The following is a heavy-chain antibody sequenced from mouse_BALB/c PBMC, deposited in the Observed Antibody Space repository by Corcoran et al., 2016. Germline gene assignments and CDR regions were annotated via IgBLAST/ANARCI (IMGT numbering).Heavy chain of an antibody. CDR1: GYTFTSSW. J-gene: IGHJ2*01. CDR2: IHPNSGNT. CDR3: ARGYGYFYYFDY. V-gene: IGHV1S130*01. D-gene: IGHD1-2*01. Sequence: QVQLQQPGSVLVRPGPSVKLSCKASGYTFTSSWMHWAKQRPGQGLEWIGEIHPNSGNTNYNEKFKGKATLTIDTSSSTAYVDLSSLTSEDSAVYYCARGYGYFYYFDYWGQGTTLTVSS.